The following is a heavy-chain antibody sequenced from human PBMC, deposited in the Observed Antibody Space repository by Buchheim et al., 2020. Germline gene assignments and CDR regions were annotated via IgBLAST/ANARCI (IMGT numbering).Heavy chain of an antibody. D-gene: IGHD3-16*01. CDR3: ARDRQGNDYVWGNYWDYGMDV. CDR2: IYSGGST. CDR1: GFTVSSNY. J-gene: IGHJ6*02. V-gene: IGHV3-53*02. Sequence: EVQLVETGGGLIQPGGSLRLSCAASGFTVSSNYMSWVRQAPGKGLEWVSVIYSGGSTYYADSVKGRFTISRDNSKNTLYLQMNSLRAEDTAVYYCARDRQGNDYVWGNYWDYGMDVWGQGTT.